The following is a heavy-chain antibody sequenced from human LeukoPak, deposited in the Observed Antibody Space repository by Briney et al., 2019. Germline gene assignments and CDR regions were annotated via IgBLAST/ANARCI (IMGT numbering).Heavy chain of an antibody. CDR3: AREAEFAAFDI. V-gene: IGHV3-30*04. J-gene: IGHJ3*02. CDR2: ISYDGSNK. D-gene: IGHD3-10*01. CDR1: GFTFSSYA. Sequence: GRSLRLPCAASGFTFSSYAMHWVRQAPGKGLEWVAVISYDGSNKYYADSVKGRFTISRDNSKNTLYLQMNSLRAEDTAVYYCAREAEFAAFDIWGQGTMVTVSS.